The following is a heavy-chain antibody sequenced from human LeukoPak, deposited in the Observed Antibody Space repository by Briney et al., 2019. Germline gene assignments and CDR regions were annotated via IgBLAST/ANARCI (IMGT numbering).Heavy chain of an antibody. Sequence: PSETLSLTCAVYGGSFSGYYWSWIRQHPGKGLEWIGYIYYSGSTYYNPSLKSRVTISVDTSKNQFSLKLSSVTAADTAVYYCARDSSFSGYAFDYWGQGTLVTVSS. V-gene: IGHV4-31*11. CDR1: GGSFSGYY. D-gene: IGHD5-12*01. CDR2: IYYSGST. CDR3: ARDSSFSGYAFDY. J-gene: IGHJ4*02.